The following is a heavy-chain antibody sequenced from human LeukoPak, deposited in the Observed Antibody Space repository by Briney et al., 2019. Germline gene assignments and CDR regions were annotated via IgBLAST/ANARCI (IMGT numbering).Heavy chain of an antibody. CDR3: ARVSGAAAASSWFDS. CDR1: GGSFSGYY. Sequence: SETLSLTCAVYGGSFSGYYWSWIRQPPGKGLEWIGEINHSGSTNYNPSLKSRVTISVDTSKNQFSLKLSSVTAADTAVYYCARVSGAAAASSWFDSWGQGTLVTVSS. CDR2: INHSGST. V-gene: IGHV4-34*01. D-gene: IGHD6-13*01. J-gene: IGHJ5*01.